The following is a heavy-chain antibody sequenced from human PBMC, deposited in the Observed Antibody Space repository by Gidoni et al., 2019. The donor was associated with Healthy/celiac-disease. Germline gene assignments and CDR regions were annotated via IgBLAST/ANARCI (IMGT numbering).Heavy chain of an antibody. CDR1: GFTFSNAW. CDR3: TTQIPGLVYCGGDCRDY. Sequence: EVQLVESGGGLVKPGGSLRLSCAASGFTFSNAWMSWVRQAPGKGLEWVGRIKSKTDGGTTDYAAPVKGRFTISRDDSKNTLYLQMNSLKTEDTAVYYCTTQIPGLVYCGGDCRDYWGQGTLVTVSS. CDR2: IKSKTDGGTT. V-gene: IGHV3-15*01. J-gene: IGHJ4*02. D-gene: IGHD2-21*02.